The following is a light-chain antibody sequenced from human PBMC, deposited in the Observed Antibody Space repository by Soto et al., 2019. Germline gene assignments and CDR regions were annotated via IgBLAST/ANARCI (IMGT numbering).Light chain of an antibody. Sequence: QSALTQPPSASGSPGQSVTISCTGTSSDIGGYDHVSWYQQHPGKAPKVMIYEVTKRPSGVSDRFSASKSGNTASLTISGLLAEDEADYYCSSYTSISTYVFGTGTKLTVL. V-gene: IGLV2-14*01. CDR1: SSDIGGYDH. CDR2: EVT. J-gene: IGLJ1*01. CDR3: SSYTSISTYV.